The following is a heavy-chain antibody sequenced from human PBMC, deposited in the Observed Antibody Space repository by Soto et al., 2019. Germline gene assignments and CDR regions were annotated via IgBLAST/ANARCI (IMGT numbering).Heavy chain of an antibody. V-gene: IGHV2-5*02. CDR1: GFSLSTSGVG. Sequence: QITLKVSGPPLVKPTQTLALTCTFSGFSLSTSGVGVGWIRQSPGETLEWLTLIYWDDDKRYRPTLRDRRTITKDTSKNQVVLEMSNAGPADSGTYYCARSRRDGYNTYFDFWGQGTLVTVSS. J-gene: IGHJ4*02. CDR2: IYWDDDK. D-gene: IGHD5-12*01. CDR3: ARSRRDGYNTYFDF.